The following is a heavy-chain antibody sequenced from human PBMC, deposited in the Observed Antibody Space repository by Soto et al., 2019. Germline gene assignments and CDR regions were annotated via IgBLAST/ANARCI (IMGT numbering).Heavy chain of an antibody. CDR1: GFTFSSYA. Sequence: GWSLRLSCAASGFTFSSYAMHWVRQAPGKGLEWVAVISYDGSNKYYADSVKGRFTISRDNSKNTLYLQMNSLRAEDTAVYYCARDSSSSSESSTPDYYYYYCMDVWGQGTTVTGSS. V-gene: IGHV3-30-3*01. CDR3: ARDSSSSSESSTPDYYYYYCMDV. CDR2: ISYDGSNK. J-gene: IGHJ6*02. D-gene: IGHD6-6*01.